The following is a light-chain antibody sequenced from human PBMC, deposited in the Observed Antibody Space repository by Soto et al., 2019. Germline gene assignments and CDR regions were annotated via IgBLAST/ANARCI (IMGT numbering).Light chain of an antibody. J-gene: IGKJ4*01. CDR1: QGISSY. CDR3: QQYYSYPLT. CDR2: AAS. V-gene: IGKV1-8*01. Sequence: IQMTQSPSSVSASIGDTVTITCRASQGISSYLAWYQQKPGKAPKLLIYAASTLQSGVPSRFSGSGSGTDFTLTISCLQSEDFATYYCQQYYSYPLTFGGGTKVAIK.